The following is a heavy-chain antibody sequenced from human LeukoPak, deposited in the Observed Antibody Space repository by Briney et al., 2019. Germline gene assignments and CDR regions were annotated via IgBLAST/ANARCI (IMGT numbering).Heavy chain of an antibody. V-gene: IGHV3-23*01. D-gene: IGHD3-9*01. CDR1: GFTFSNYA. CDR2: ISGNTLTI. Sequence: GGSLRLSCAASGFTFSNYAMSWVRQAPGQWLEWLSSISGNTLTIYYADSVKGRVTISRDNSKNTLYLQMNSLKAEDTALYFSPKPEYEISTGYIHFGYWGQGTLVTVSS. J-gene: IGHJ4*02. CDR3: PKPEYEISTGYIHFGY.